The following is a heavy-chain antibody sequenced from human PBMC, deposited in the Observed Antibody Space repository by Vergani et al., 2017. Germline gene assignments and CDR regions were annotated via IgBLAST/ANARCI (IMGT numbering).Heavy chain of an antibody. CDR3: AKGDYYGSGGSDYYGMDV. V-gene: IGHV3-30*02. CDR1: GFTFSSYG. D-gene: IGHD3-10*01. CDR2: IRYDGSNK. J-gene: IGHJ6*02. Sequence: QVQLVESGGGVVQPGGSLRLSCAASGFTFSSYGMHWVRQAPGKGLEWVAFIRYDGSNKYYADPVKGRFTISRDKSKNTLYLQMNSLRAEDTAVYYCAKGDYYGSGGSDYYGMDVWGQGTTVTVSS.